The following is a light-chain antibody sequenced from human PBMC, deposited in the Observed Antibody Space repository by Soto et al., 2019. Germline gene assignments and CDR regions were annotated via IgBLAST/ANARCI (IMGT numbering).Light chain of an antibody. V-gene: IGLV1-44*01. CDR3: AAWDDSLNAVV. Sequence: QSVLTQPPSASGTPGQRVTISCSGSNSNVGSNTVDWCQQLPGTAPKLLIYHNNQRPSGVPDRLSGSKSGTSASLAISGLQSEDEADYYCAAWDDSLNAVVFGGGTKVTVL. J-gene: IGLJ2*01. CDR2: HNN. CDR1: NSNVGSNT.